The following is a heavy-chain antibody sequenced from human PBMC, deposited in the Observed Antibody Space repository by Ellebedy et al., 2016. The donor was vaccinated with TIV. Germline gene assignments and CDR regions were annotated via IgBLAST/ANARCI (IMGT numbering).Heavy chain of an antibody. V-gene: IGHV1-2*02. CDR1: GYTFTDYY. D-gene: IGHD4-23*01. J-gene: IGHJ3*02. Sequence: AASVKVSCKASGYTFTDYYMHWVRQAPGQGLEWMGWINPNSGGTNYAQKFQGRVTMTRDTSISTAYMELNRLRSDDTAVYYCASGSFGARITVATPRDAFDIWGQGTMVTVSS. CDR3: ASGSFGARITVATPRDAFDI. CDR2: INPNSGGT.